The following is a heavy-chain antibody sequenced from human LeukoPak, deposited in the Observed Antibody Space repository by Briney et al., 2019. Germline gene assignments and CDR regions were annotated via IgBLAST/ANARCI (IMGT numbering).Heavy chain of an antibody. Sequence: GGSLRLSCAASGFTFSRDWMAWIRQAPGKGLEWVANIKDDGREKYYVDSVRGRFTISRDNAKNSLYLQMNSLRVEDTAVYYCARETYSGAYYFDHWGQGTLVTASS. D-gene: IGHD2-15*01. CDR3: ARETYSGAYYFDH. J-gene: IGHJ4*02. CDR1: GFTFSRDW. V-gene: IGHV3-7*01. CDR2: IKDDGREK.